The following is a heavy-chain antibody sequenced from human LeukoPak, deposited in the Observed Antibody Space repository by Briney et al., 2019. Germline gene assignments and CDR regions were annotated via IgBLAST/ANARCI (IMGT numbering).Heavy chain of an antibody. CDR2: IYTSGST. CDR1: GGSISSGSYY. V-gene: IGHV4-61*02. CDR3: ASHGGDCDFDY. D-gene: IGHD2-21*02. J-gene: IGHJ4*02. Sequence: SETLSLTCTVSGGSISSGSYYWSWIRQPAGKGLEWIGRIYTSGSTNYNPSLKSRVTISVDTSKNQFSLKLSSVTAADTAVYYCASHGGDCDFDYWGQGTPVTVSS.